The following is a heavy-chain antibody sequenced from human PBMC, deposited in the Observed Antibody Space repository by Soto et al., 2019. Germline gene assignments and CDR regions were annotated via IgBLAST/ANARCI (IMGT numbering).Heavy chain of an antibody. CDR1: GGSISSGGYS. Sequence: SETLSLTCAVSGGSISSGGYSWSWIRQPPGRGLEWIGYIYYSGTTYYNPSLKSRVTISVDTSKNQFSLKLSSVTAADTAIYYCAREPSIWGQGTLVTVSS. V-gene: IGHV4-31*11. CDR3: AREPSI. CDR2: IYYSGTT. J-gene: IGHJ4*02.